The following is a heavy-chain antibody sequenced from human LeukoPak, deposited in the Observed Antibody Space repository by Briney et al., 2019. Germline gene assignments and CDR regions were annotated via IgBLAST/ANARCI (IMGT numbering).Heavy chain of an antibody. V-gene: IGHV4-30-4*01. Sequence: SETLSLTCTVSGGSISSGDYHWSWLRQPPGTGLEWIGYIYYSGSTYYNPSLKSRVTISVDTSKNQFSLKLSSVTAADTAVYYCARDVTDRYYGMDVWGQGTTVTVSS. J-gene: IGHJ6*02. D-gene: IGHD1-20*01. CDR3: ARDVTDRYYGMDV. CDR1: GGSISSGDYH. CDR2: IYYSGST.